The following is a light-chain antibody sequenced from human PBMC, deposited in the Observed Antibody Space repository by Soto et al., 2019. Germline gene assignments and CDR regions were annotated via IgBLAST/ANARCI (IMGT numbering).Light chain of an antibody. Sequence: QSALTQPPSASGSPGRSVTISCTGTSSDVGRYNYVSWYQQHPGKAPKLMIYEVAKRPSGVPDRFSGSKSGNTASLTVSGLQAEDEADYYCCSYAGSNNLLFGGGTKLTVL. CDR3: CSYAGSNNLL. J-gene: IGLJ2*01. V-gene: IGLV2-8*01. CDR2: EVA. CDR1: SSDVGRYNY.